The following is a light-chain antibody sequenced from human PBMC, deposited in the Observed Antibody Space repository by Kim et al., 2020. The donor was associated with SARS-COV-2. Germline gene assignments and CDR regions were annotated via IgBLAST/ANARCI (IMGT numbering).Light chain of an antibody. V-gene: IGKV3-20*01. J-gene: IGKJ1*01. CDR3: QQYDSSPRT. Sequence: SPGERATLSCRASQSVSRGYLAWYQQKHGQSPRLLIYDAASRATGIPDRFSGSGSGTDFTLTISRLEPEDFAVYYCQQYDSSPRTFGQGTKVDIK. CDR1: QSVSRGY. CDR2: DAA.